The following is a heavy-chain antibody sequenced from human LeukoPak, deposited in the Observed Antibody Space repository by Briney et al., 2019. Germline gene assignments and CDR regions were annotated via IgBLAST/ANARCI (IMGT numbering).Heavy chain of an antibody. CDR1: GFSLSTTGVG. J-gene: IGHJ4*02. Sequence: KESGPTLVKPTQPLTLTCTFSGFSLSTTGVGVGWIRQPPGKALEWLGILYSNDDKRYNPSLKSRLTITKDTSKNQVVLTMTNMDPMDTGTYYCAHRRAAARPIYFDYWGPGTLVTVSS. CDR3: AHRRAAARPIYFDY. CDR2: LYSNDDK. D-gene: IGHD6-6*01. V-gene: IGHV2-5*01.